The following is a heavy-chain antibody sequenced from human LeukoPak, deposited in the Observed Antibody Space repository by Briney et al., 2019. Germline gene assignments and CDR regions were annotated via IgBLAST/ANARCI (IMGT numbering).Heavy chain of an antibody. CDR3: AKDMSGYSYGTFDY. CDR2: FSFNGEST. D-gene: IGHD5-18*01. V-gene: IGHV3-23*01. J-gene: IGHJ4*02. Sequence: GGSLRLSCAASGFTFSDYYMSWIRQAPGKGLEWVSSFSFNGESTYYADSAKGRFTISRDNSKNTLYLQMNSLRAEDTAVYYCAKDMSGYSYGTFDYWGQGTLVTVSS. CDR1: GFTFSDYY.